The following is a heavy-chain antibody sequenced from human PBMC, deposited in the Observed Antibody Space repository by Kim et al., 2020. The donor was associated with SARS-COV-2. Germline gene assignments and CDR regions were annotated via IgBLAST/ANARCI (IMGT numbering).Heavy chain of an antibody. J-gene: IGHJ4*02. CDR3: ARGTIVAYYD. D-gene: IGHD2-15*01. Sequence: SETLSLTCTVSGGSIRSGGYYWSWIRQRPGKGLEWIGYILYSGSTYYTPSLKSRVSISADTSKNQFSLMLRSVSAADTAVYYCARGTIVAYYDWGQGTLV. V-gene: IGHV4-31*03. CDR2: ILYSGST. CDR1: GGSIRSGGYY.